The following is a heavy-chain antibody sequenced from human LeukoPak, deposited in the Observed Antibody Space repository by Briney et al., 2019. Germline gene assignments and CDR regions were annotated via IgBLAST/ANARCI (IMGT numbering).Heavy chain of an antibody. D-gene: IGHD3-10*01. CDR1: GFTFDDYA. V-gene: IGHV3-9*01. CDR3: AKATASGDDYYYYYMDV. Sequence: PGGSLRLSCAASGFTFDDYAMHWVRQAPGKGLEWVSGISWNSGSIGYADSVKGRFTISRDNAKNSLHLQMNSLRAEDTALYYCAKATASGDDYYYYYMDVWGKGTTVTISS. CDR2: ISWNSGSI. J-gene: IGHJ6*03.